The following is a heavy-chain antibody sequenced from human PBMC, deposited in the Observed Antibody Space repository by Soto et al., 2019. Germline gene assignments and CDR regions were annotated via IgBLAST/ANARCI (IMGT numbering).Heavy chain of an antibody. D-gene: IGHD1-26*01. J-gene: IGHJ6*02. Sequence: GGSLRLSCAASGFTFSSYGMHWVRQAPGKGLEWVAVIWYDGSNKYYADSVKGRFTISRDNSKNTLYLQMNSLRAEDTAVYYCARDPGGGGSYYKVYYGMDVWGQGTTVTVSS. CDR2: IWYDGSNK. CDR1: GFTFSSYG. CDR3: ARDPGGGGSYYKVYYGMDV. V-gene: IGHV3-33*01.